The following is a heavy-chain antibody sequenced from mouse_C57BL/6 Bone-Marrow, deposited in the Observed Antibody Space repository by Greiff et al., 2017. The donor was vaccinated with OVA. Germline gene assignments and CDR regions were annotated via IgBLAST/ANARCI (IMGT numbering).Heavy chain of an antibody. J-gene: IGHJ4*01. V-gene: IGHV14-3*01. CDR2: IDPANDNT. CDR3: ARGNFGSSFYAMDY. Sequence: DVQLQESVAELVRPGASVKLSCTASGFNIKNTYMHWVKQRPEQGLGWIGRIDPANDNTKYAPKFQGKATMTADTSSNTAYLQLSSLSSEDTAVYCCARGNFGSSFYAMDYWGQGTSVTVSS. D-gene: IGHD1-1*01. CDR1: GFNIKNTY.